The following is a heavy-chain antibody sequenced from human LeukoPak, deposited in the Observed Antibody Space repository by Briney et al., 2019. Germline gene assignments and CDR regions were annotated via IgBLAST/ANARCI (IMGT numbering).Heavy chain of an antibody. Sequence: ASVKVSCKASGYTFTNYGINWVRHAPGQGLEWMGWISGYQGSTKYAQNFQGRVTMTIDTSTSTAYMDLRSLRSDDTAIYFCARSDLGTITAGPFNWGQGTLVAVSS. D-gene: IGHD5-24*01. V-gene: IGHV1-18*01. CDR1: GYTFTNYG. CDR2: ISGYQGST. CDR3: ARSDLGTITAGPFN. J-gene: IGHJ4*02.